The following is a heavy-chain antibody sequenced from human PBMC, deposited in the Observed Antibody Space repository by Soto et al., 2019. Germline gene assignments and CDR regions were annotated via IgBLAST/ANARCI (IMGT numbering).Heavy chain of an antibody. CDR2: INPNSGGT. CDR3: ARTGYGDAFDI. J-gene: IGHJ3*02. CDR1: GGSFTSYA. V-gene: IGHV1-2*04. Sequence: QVQLVQSGAEVKKPGSSVEVSCKASGGSFTSYAVSWVRQAPGQGLEWMGWINPNSGGTNYAQKFQGWVTMTRDTSISTAYMELSRLRSDDTAVYYCARTGYGDAFDIWGQGTMVTVSS. D-gene: IGHD5-12*01.